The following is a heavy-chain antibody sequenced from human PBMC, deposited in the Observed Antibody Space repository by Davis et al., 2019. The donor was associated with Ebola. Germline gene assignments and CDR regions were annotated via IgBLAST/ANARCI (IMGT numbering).Heavy chain of an antibody. J-gene: IGHJ3*02. CDR1: GGSIRSYH. V-gene: IGHV4-59*08. CDR3: ARNTSWNAVDI. Sequence: SETLSLTCTVSGGSIRSYHWSWIRQPPGKGLEWIGYISYSGNINYNPTLKSRVTESLDTSNNQFSLKLTSVTAADTAIYYCARNTSWNAVDIWGQGTMVTVSS. D-gene: IGHD2-2*01. CDR2: ISYSGNI.